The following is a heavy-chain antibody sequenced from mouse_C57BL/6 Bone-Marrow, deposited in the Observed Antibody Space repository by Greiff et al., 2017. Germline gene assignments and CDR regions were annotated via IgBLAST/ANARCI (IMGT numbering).Heavy chain of an antibody. V-gene: IGHV5-4*01. CDR1: GFTFSSYA. D-gene: IGHD2-5*01. CDR2: ISDGGSYT. Sequence: EVNVVESGGGLVKPGGSLKLSCAASGFTFSSYAMSWVRQTPEKRLEWVATISDGGSYTYYPDNVKGRFTISRDNAKNNLYLQMSHLKSEDTAMYYCERDSNPWDAFAYWGQGTLVTVSA. J-gene: IGHJ3*01. CDR3: ERDSNPWDAFAY.